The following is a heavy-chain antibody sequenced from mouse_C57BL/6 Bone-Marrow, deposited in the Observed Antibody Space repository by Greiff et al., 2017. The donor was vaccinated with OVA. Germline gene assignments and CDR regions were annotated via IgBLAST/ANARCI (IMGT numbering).Heavy chain of an antibody. CDR1: GYTFTDYN. CDR3: ARGPPYAMDY. CDR2: INPNNGGT. Sequence: VQLQQSGPELVKPGASVKIPCKASGYTFTDYNMDWVKQSHGKSLEWIGDINPNNGGTIYNQKFKGKATLTVDKSSSTAYMELRSLTSGDTAVYYCARGPPYAMDYWGQGTSVTVSS. J-gene: IGHJ4*01. V-gene: IGHV1-18*01.